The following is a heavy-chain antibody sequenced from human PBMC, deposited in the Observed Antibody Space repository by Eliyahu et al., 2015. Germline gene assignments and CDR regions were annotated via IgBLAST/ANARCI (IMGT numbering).Heavy chain of an antibody. J-gene: IGHJ5*02. Sequence: QITLKESGPTLVKPTQTLTXXCXXSVFSXSTSGVGVGWIRQPPGKALEWLALISWDDDKRYSPSLKSRLTITKDTSKNQVVLTMTNMDPVDTATYYCAHFKYYYDSSGYSPWGQGTLVTVSS. D-gene: IGHD3-22*01. V-gene: IGHV2-5*02. CDR2: ISWDDDK. CDR1: VFSXSTSGVG. CDR3: AHFKYYYDSSGYSP.